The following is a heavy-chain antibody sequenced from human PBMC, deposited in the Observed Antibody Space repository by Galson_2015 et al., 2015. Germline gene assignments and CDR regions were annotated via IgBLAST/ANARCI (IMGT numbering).Heavy chain of an antibody. CDR2: IYWDDDK. Sequence: PALVKPTQTLTLTCTFSGFSLSTSVVGVGWIRQPPGKALEWLALIYWDDDKRYSPSLKSRLTITKDTSKNQVVLTMTNMDPVDTATYYCAHRQGYDLCDYWGQGTLVTVSS. CDR1: GFSLSTSVVG. D-gene: IGHD3-3*01. V-gene: IGHV2-5*02. CDR3: AHRQGYDLCDY. J-gene: IGHJ4*02.